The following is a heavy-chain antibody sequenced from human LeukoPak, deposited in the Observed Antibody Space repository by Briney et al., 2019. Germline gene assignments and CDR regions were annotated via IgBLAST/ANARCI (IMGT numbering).Heavy chain of an antibody. J-gene: IGHJ4*02. CDR3: AKTFGPQGYYFDY. Sequence: GGSLRLSCAASGFTFSSYAMSWVRQAPGKGLEWVSAISGSGGSTYYADSVKGRFTISRDNSKNTLYLQMSSLRAEDTAVYYCAKTFGPQGYYFDYWGQGTLVTVSS. CDR1: GFTFSSYA. V-gene: IGHV3-23*01. D-gene: IGHD3-16*01. CDR2: ISGSGGST.